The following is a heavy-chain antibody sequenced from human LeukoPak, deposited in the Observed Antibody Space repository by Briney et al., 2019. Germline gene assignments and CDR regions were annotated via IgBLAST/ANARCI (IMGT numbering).Heavy chain of an antibody. D-gene: IGHD6-19*01. CDR1: GFTFSTYA. J-gene: IGHJ4*02. CDR3: AKTLSSGWSGKYYFDY. CDR2: ISGNGDNT. Sequence: PGGSLTLSCAASGFTFSTYAISWVRQAPWKGLEWVSGISGNGDNTYYEDSGKGRFTIYRDNSKSRLSLQMNSLRAEDTAVYYCAKTLSSGWSGKYYFDYWGQGTLVSVSS. V-gene: IGHV3-23*01.